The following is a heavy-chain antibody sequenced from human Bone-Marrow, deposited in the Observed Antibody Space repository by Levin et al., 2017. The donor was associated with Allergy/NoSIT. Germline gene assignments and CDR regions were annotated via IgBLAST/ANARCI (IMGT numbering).Heavy chain of an antibody. V-gene: IGHV3-9*01. CDR3: AAWGYSHSSPGHYLDH. Sequence: PGGSLRLSCTTSGFSFDDYALHWVRQPPGKDLEWVSSISWNVSARVYADSVRGRFTISRDSAKNSLYLQMDNLRPEDTAFYYCAAWGYSHSSPGHYLDHWGQGTLVTVSS. CDR2: ISWNVSAR. J-gene: IGHJ4*02. D-gene: IGHD5-12*01. CDR1: GFSFDDYA.